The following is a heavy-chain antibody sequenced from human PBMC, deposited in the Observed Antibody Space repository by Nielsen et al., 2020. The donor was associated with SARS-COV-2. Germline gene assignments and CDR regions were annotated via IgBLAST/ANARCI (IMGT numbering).Heavy chain of an antibody. CDR1: GFTSTTFA. J-gene: IGHJ4*02. CDR3: AKGTGN. V-gene: IGHV3-23*01. Sequence: GVLKISCAGSGFTSTTFAMNWARQAPGKGLEWVSGIRGTDNDTYYADSVKGRFTISRDNSKNTLYLQMDSLRVDDTAVYYCAKGTGNWGQGIQVTVSS. CDR2: IRGTDNDT. D-gene: IGHD3-10*01.